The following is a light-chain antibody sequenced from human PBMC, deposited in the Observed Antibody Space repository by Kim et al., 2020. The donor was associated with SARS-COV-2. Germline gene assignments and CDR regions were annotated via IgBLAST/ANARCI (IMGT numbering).Light chain of an antibody. CDR3: HKYSRRPWT. V-gene: IGKV4-1*01. Sequence: DIVMTQSPDSLAVSLGERATINCKSSQSILYSPNSKNYLAWYQQKPGQPPKLLIYWASTRESGVPDRFSGSGSGTDFTLTISSLQAEDVAVYYCHKYSRRPWTFGQGTKVDIK. J-gene: IGKJ1*01. CDR1: QSILYSPNSKNY. CDR2: WAS.